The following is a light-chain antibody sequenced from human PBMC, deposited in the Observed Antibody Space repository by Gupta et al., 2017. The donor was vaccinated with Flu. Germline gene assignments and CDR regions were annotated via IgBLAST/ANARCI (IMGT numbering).Light chain of an antibody. CDR2: DAS. V-gene: IGKV1-33*01. CDR3: RQEDNLPLT. Sequence: DIQMTQSPSSLSASVGDRVTITCQASQDISNYLNWYQQKPGKAPKLLIYDASKVEPGVPSRFSRSGSWTDFTFTIISLQPEDIAQYYCRQEDNLPLTFGGGTKVDIK. CDR1: QDISNY. J-gene: IGKJ4*01.